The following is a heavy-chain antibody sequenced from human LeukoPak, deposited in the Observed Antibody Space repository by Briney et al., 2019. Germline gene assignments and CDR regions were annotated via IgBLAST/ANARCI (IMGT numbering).Heavy chain of an antibody. J-gene: IGHJ4*02. Sequence: GSLRLSCAASGFTSSSYSMNWVRQAPGKGLEWVSSISSSSSSYIYYADSVKGRFTISRDNAKNSLYLQMNSLRAEDTAVYYCARDRVAAAGTYWGQGTLVTVSS. CDR1: GFTSSSYS. D-gene: IGHD6-13*01. V-gene: IGHV3-21*01. CDR2: ISSSSSSYI. CDR3: ARDRVAAAGTY.